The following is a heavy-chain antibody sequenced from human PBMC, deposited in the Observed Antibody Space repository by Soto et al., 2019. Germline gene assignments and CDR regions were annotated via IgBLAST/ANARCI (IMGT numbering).Heavy chain of an antibody. D-gene: IGHD2-15*01. V-gene: IGHV3-21*01. CDR2: ISSSGYI. J-gene: IGHJ6*02. Sequence: EVQLVESGGGLVKPGGSLRLSCAASGFNFNSYTINWVRQAPGKRLEWLSSISSSGYIFSTDSVRGRFTISRDNAKNSVYLQINSLRAEDPAVYFCARACSGGSCYTGMDVWGQGTTVTVSS. CDR1: GFNFNSYT. CDR3: ARACSGGSCYTGMDV.